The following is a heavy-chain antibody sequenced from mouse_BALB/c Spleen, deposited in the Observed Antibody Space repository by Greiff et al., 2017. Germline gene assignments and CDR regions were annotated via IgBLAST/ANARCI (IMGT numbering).Heavy chain of an antibody. Sequence: EVKLVESGGGLVQPGGSLKLSCAASGFDFSRYWMSWVRQAPGKGLEWIGEINPDSSTINYTPSLKDKFIISRDNAKNTLYLQMSKVRSEDTALYYCARPGYDVDSPMDYWGQGTSVTVSS. J-gene: IGHJ4*01. CDR1: GFDFSRYW. D-gene: IGHD2-2*01. V-gene: IGHV4-1*02. CDR3: ARPGYDVDSPMDY. CDR2: INPDSSTI.